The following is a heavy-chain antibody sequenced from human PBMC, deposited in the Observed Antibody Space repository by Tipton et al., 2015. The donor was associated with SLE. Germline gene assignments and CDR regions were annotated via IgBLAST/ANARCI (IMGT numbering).Heavy chain of an antibody. CDR3: ARAANWGSRNDAFDI. J-gene: IGHJ3*02. V-gene: IGHV3-30*04. Sequence: SLRLSCAASGFTFSSYAMHWVRQAPGKGLEWVAVISYDGSNKYYADSVKGRFTISRDNSKNTLYPQMNSLRAEDTAVYYCARAANWGSRNDAFDIWGQGTMVTVSS. CDR2: ISYDGSNK. D-gene: IGHD7-27*01. CDR1: GFTFSSYA.